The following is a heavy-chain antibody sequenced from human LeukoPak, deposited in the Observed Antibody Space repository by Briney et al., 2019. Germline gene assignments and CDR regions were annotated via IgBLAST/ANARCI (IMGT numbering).Heavy chain of an antibody. CDR2: INNSGDRT. D-gene: IGHD2-15*01. CDR3: AKSPQYCSGGSCYSYY. V-gene: IGHV3-23*01. CDR1: GFTFSSYA. Sequence: GGSLRLSCAASGFTFSSYAMSWVRQAPGKGLEWVSLINNSGDRTYYADSVKGRFSISRDNSKNTLYLQMNSLRAEDTAVYYCAKSPQYCSGGSCYSYYWGQGTLVTVSS. J-gene: IGHJ4*02.